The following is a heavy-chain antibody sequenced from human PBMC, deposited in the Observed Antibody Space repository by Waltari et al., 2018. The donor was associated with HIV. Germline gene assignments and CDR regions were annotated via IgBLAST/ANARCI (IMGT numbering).Heavy chain of an antibody. CDR2: IYHTGST. D-gene: IGHD6-25*01. V-gene: IGHV4-38-2*02. CDR3: ARVRPADQRYLDY. CDR1: CFSITTGYY. J-gene: IGHJ4*02. Sequence: QVQLQESGPGLVRPSETLSLSCSVSCFSITTGYYWGWVRQPPGKVLELIGYIYHTGSTYYQPSLKSRVSISVDTSKNQFSLKVNSMTASDAAVYYCARVRPADQRYLDYWGQGTLVTVSS.